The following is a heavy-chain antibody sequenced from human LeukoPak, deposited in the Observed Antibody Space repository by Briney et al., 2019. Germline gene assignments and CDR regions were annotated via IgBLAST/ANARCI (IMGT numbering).Heavy chain of an antibody. CDR1: GFTVSSNY. J-gene: IGHJ4*02. CDR3: FRHLVVPGAGADY. V-gene: IGHV3-15*01. D-gene: IGHD2-15*01. CDR2: IKNKADDGTT. Sequence: GGSLRLSCAASGFTVSSNYMSWVRQAPGKGLEWVGRIKNKADDGTTDYAAPVKGRFTISRDDSKNTPYLQMDSLKTEDTAVYYCFRHLVVPGAGADYWGQGTLVTVSS.